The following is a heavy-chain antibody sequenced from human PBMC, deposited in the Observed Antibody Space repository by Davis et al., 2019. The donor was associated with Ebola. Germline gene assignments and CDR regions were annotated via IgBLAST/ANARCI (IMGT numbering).Heavy chain of an antibody. D-gene: IGHD3-3*01. CDR1: GGSISSYY. CDR3: ARNDYDFWSGYYGTNWFDP. Sequence: MPSETLSLTCTVSGGSISSYYWSWIRQPPGKGLEWIGYIHYSGSTNYNPSLKSRVTISVDTSKNQFSLKLSSVTAADTAVYYCARNDYDFWSGYYGTNWFDPWGQGTLVTVSS. J-gene: IGHJ5*02. V-gene: IGHV4-59*01. CDR2: IHYSGST.